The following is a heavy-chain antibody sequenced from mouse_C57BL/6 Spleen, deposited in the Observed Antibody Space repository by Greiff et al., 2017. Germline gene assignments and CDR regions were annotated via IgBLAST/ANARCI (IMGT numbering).Heavy chain of an antibody. Sequence: EVQLVESEGGLVQPGSSMKLSCTASGFTFSDYYMAWVRQVPEKGLEWVANINYDGSSTYYLDSLKSRFIISRDNAKNILYLQMSSLKSEDTATYYCARLSTGTDWYFDVWGTGTTVTVSS. V-gene: IGHV5-16*01. CDR3: ARLSTGTDWYFDV. J-gene: IGHJ1*03. D-gene: IGHD4-1*02. CDR2: INYDGSST. CDR1: GFTFSDYY.